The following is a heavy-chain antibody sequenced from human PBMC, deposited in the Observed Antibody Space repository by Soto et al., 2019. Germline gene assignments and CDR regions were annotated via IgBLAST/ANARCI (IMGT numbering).Heavy chain of an antibody. J-gene: IGHJ6*02. D-gene: IGHD2-15*01. CDR2: ISYDGSNK. Sequence: GGSLRLSCAASGFTFSSYGMHWVRQAPGKGLEWVAVISYDGSNKYYADSVKGRFTISRDNSKNTLYLQMNSLRAEDTAVYYCAKGVVAAKYYYYGMDVWGQGTTVTVSS. CDR1: GFTFSSYG. CDR3: AKGVVAAKYYYYGMDV. V-gene: IGHV3-30*18.